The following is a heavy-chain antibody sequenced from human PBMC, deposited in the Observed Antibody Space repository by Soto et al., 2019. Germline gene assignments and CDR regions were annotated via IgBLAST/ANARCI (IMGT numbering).Heavy chain of an antibody. CDR2: IKSDGSGA. Sequence: EVQLVESGGDLVQPGGSLRLSCAASGFTFSSYWMHWVRQAPGKGRVWVSRIKSDGSGAIYADSVKGRFTVSRDNAKNTLYLLMNSRSTEDTAVYYCARGDGDYHDGNGYLGRHWGQGPRVTVSS. CDR3: ARGDGDYHDGNGYLGRH. V-gene: IGHV3-74*01. CDR1: GFTFSSYW. J-gene: IGHJ4*02. D-gene: IGHD3-22*01.